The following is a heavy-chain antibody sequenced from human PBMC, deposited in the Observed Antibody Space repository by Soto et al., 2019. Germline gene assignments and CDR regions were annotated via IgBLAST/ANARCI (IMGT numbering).Heavy chain of an antibody. Sequence: GGSLRLSCAASGFNFGIYWMSWVRQAPGKGLEWVATIKGEASEKKYVGSVKGRFTTSRDNAKTSLFLQMDSLRAEDTAVYYCARDAGYSSESSVNHYLDYWGHGTLVTVSS. J-gene: IGHJ4*01. CDR3: ARDAGYSSESSVNHYLDY. CDR2: IKGEASEK. D-gene: IGHD3-10*01. CDR1: GFNFGIYW. V-gene: IGHV3-7*01.